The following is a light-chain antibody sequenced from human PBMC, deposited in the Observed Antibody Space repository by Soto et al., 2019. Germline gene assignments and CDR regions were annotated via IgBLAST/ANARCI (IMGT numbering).Light chain of an antibody. V-gene: IGKV3-20*01. CDR1: QIISSRY. J-gene: IGKJ1*01. CDR3: QKYGSALTWT. CDR2: GAS. Sequence: EIVLTQSPGTLSLSPGERATLSCRASQIISSRYLAWYQQKPGQAPRLLIYGASKRATGIPDRFSGSGSGTDFTLTINRLETEDFAVYYCQKYGSALTWTFGQGNKVEIK.